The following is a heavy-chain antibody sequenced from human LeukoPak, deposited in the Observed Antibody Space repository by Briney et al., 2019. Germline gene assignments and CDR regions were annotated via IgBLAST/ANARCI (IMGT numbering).Heavy chain of an antibody. CDR3: AAGDGYNLGYYFDY. D-gene: IGHD5-24*01. V-gene: IGHV4-59*01. CDR1: GGSISSYY. CDR2: IYYSGST. J-gene: IGHJ4*02. Sequence: SETLSLTCTVSGGSISSYYWSWIRQPPGKGLEWIGYIYYSGSTNYNPSLKSRVTISVDTSKNQFSLKLSSVTAADTAVYYCAAGDGYNLGYYFDYWGQGTLVTVSS.